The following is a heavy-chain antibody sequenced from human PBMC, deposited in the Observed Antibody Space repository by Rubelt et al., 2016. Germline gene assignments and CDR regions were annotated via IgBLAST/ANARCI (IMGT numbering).Heavy chain of an antibody. Sequence: HLQESGPGLVKPSETLSLTCTVSGGSMSSYYWNWIRQPPGKGLEWIGEINHSGSTNYNPSLKSRVTISVDTSKNQFYLKLSSVTAADTAVYYCARGASLNYWGQGTLVTVSS. CDR3: ARGASLNY. CDR1: GGSMSSYY. V-gene: IGHV4-34*10. CDR2: INHSGST. J-gene: IGHJ4*02.